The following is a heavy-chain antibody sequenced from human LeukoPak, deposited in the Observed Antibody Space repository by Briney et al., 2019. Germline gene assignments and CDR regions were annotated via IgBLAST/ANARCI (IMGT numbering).Heavy chain of an antibody. CDR1: GLTFDDYA. J-gene: IGHJ4*02. CDR2: ISWNSGSI. D-gene: IGHD2-2*02. Sequence: GGSLRLSCAASGLTFDDYAMHWVRQAPGKGLEWVSGISWNSGSIGYADSVKGRFTISRDYSRNMLYLQMDSLRAEDTAVYYCAKDYSLYCSSASCYTPFDYWGQGALVTVSS. CDR3: AKDYSLYCSSASCYTPFDY. V-gene: IGHV3-9*01.